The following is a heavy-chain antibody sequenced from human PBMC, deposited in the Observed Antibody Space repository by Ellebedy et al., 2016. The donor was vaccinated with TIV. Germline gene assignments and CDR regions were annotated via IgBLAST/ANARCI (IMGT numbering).Heavy chain of an antibody. CDR3: ASSWSGNSWFDP. Sequence: GESLKISCAASGFTFRSYTMNWLRQAPGKGLEWVASIGGSTSDIFYADSMRGRFIISRDNARNSVYLQVNSLRVEDTAVYYCASSWSGNSWFDPWGQGTLVSVS. CDR2: IGGSTSDI. V-gene: IGHV3-21*01. D-gene: IGHD3-3*01. CDR1: GFTFRSYT. J-gene: IGHJ5*02.